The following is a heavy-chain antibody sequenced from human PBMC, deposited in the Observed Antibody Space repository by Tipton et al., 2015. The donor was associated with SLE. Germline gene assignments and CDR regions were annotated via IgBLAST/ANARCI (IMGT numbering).Heavy chain of an antibody. V-gene: IGHV1-18*01. CDR3: ARDVPASGSHLLDS. Sequence: QLVQSGVEVKKPGASVKVSCKASGYTFTNYGVSWVRQAPGQGLEWVAWISAYNGNTDYAQKLRGRVTVTTDTSTNTAYLELRSLTSDDTALYYRARDVPASGSHLLDSWGQGTLVTVSS. CDR1: GYTFTNYG. J-gene: IGHJ4*02. CDR2: ISAYNGNT. D-gene: IGHD6-13*01.